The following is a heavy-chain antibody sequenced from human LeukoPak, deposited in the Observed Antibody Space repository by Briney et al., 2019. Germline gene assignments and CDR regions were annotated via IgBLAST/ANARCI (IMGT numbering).Heavy chain of an antibody. CDR3: ARERNLEIAVAGTIFDY. Sequence: PGGSLRLSCAASGFTFSSYAISWVRQAPGKGLEWVSAISGSGGSTYYADSVKGRFTISRDNSKNTLYLQMNSLRAEDTAVYYCARERNLEIAVAGTIFDYWGQGTLVTVSS. D-gene: IGHD6-19*01. CDR2: ISGSGGST. CDR1: GFTFSSYA. V-gene: IGHV3-23*01. J-gene: IGHJ4*02.